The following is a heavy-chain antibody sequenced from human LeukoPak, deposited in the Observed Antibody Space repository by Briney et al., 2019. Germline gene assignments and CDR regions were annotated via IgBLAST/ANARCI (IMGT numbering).Heavy chain of an antibody. CDR3: ARLRSKYWFDP. D-gene: IGHD4-11*01. Sequence: GGALRLSCAASGFTFSTYSMNWVRQAPGKGLEWVSSISSSSSYIYYADSVKGRFTISRDNAKNSLYLQMNSLRAEDTAVYYCARLRSKYWFDPWGQGTLVTVSS. V-gene: IGHV3-21*01. J-gene: IGHJ5*02. CDR2: ISSSSSYI. CDR1: GFTFSTYS.